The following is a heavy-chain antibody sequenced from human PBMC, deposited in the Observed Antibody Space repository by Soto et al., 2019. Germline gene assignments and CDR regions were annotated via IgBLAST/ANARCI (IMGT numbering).Heavy chain of an antibody. V-gene: IGHV1-69*01. J-gene: IGHJ1*01. CDR2: IIPIFGTA. CDR1: GGTFSSYA. D-gene: IGHD6-6*01. Sequence: QVQLVQSGAEVKKPGSSVKVSCKASGGTFSSYAISWVRQAPGQGLEWMGGIIPIFGTANYAQKFQGRVTITAHESTSTAYMELSSLRSEDTAVYYCARGKGSARPSTEYFQHWGQGTLVTVSS. CDR3: ARGKGSARPSTEYFQH.